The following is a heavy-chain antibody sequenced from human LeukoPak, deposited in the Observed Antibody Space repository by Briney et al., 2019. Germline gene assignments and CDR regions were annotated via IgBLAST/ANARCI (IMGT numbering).Heavy chain of an antibody. CDR2: VIPVLGMA. J-gene: IGHJ4*02. V-gene: IGHV1-69*04. Sequence: SVKVSCKASGGTFSSYTISWVRQAPGQGLEWMGRVIPVLGMADYAQKFQGRVTITADKSTSTAYMDLSSLRSEDTAVYYCARDPRVTGTGVYFDYWGQGTLVTVSS. D-gene: IGHD1-7*01. CDR1: GGTFSSYT. CDR3: ARDPRVTGTGVYFDY.